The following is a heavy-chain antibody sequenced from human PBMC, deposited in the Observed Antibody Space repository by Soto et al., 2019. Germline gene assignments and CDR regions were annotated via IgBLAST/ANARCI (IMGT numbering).Heavy chain of an antibody. V-gene: IGHV1-69*12. CDR1: GGTFSSYA. J-gene: IGHJ3*02. D-gene: IGHD3-9*01. CDR3: ATDYDILTGYYTGGAFDI. Sequence: QVQLVQSGAEVKKPGSSVKVSCKASGGTFSSYAISWVRQAPGQGLEWMGGIIPIFGTANYAQKFQGRVTITADESTCTAYMELSSLRSEDTAVYYCATDYDILTGYYTGGAFDIWGQGTMVTVSS. CDR2: IIPIFGTA.